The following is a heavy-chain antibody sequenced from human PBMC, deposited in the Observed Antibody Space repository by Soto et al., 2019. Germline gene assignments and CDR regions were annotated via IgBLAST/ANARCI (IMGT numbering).Heavy chain of an antibody. Sequence: QVQLVQSGAEVKKPGASVKVSCKASGYTFTSYAMHWVRQAPGQRLEWMGWINAGNGNTKYSQKFQGRVTITRDTSASTAYMELSSLRAEDTAVYYCAGCVVGIVKCPLDYWGQGTLVTVSS. D-gene: IGHD2-21*01. CDR2: INAGNGNT. CDR3: AGCVVGIVKCPLDY. V-gene: IGHV1-3*01. J-gene: IGHJ4*02. CDR1: GYTFTSYA.